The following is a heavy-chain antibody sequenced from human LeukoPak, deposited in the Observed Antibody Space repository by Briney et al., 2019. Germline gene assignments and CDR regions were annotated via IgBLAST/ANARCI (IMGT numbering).Heavy chain of an antibody. CDR1: GFTFSRYW. CDR2: IKQDGSEK. Sequence: PGGSLRLSCGASGFTFSRYWMSWVRQAPGKGLEWVANIKQDGSEKHYVDSVKGRVTISRDNAKNSLYVQMNSLRAEDMAMYYCARVGLSGTYSAVDAFDLWGQGTMVTVSS. J-gene: IGHJ3*01. D-gene: IGHD1-26*01. V-gene: IGHV3-7*01. CDR3: ARVGLSGTYSAVDAFDL.